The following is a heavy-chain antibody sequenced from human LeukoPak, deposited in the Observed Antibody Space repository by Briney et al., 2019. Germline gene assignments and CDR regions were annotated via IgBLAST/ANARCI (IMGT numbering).Heavy chain of an antibody. CDR2: FDPEDGET. D-gene: IGHD2-8*02. CDR1: GYTLTELS. J-gene: IGHJ6*03. CDR3: ASTSGDYYYYYMDV. V-gene: IGHV1-24*01. Sequence: PWASVKVSCKVSGYTLTELSMHWVRQAPGKGLEWMGGFDPEDGETIYAQKFQGRVTMTRDMSTSTVYMELSSLRSEDTAVYYCASTSGDYYYYYMDVWGKGTTVTVSS.